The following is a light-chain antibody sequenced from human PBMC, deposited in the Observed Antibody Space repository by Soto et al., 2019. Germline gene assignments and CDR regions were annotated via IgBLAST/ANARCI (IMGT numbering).Light chain of an antibody. CDR1: SSDVGGYNL. V-gene: IGLV2-23*01. CDR2: EGS. J-gene: IGLJ1*01. Sequence: QSALTQPRSVSGSPGQSVTVSCTGSSSDVGGYNLVSWYQQHPGKAPKLMIYEGSKRPSGVSNRFSGSRSGNTASLTISGLLAEDEADYYCSSYAGSRTYVFGTGTKLTVL. CDR3: SSYAGSRTYV.